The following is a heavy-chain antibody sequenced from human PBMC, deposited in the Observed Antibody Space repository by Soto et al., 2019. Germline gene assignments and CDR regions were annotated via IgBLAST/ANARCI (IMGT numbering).Heavy chain of an antibody. CDR3: ANAVEGGWYYFDY. Sequence: EVQLLESGGGLVQPGGSLTLSCAASGFTFSTYAMTWVRQAPGKGLEWVSTISDSDGSTYYADSVKGRFTISRDNSKNTVSLQMTRLRAEDTAGYYCANAVEGGWYYFDYWGQGTLVTVSS. J-gene: IGHJ4*02. D-gene: IGHD2-15*01. CDR2: ISDSDGST. CDR1: GFTFSTYA. V-gene: IGHV3-23*01.